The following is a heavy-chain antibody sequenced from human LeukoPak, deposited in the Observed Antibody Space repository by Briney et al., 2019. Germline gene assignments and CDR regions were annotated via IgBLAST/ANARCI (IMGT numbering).Heavy chain of an antibody. J-gene: IGHJ5*02. CDR3: ARVWDSSGWYWWFDP. CDR2: ISSSGSTI. V-gene: IGHV3-11*04. D-gene: IGHD6-19*01. CDR1: GFTFSDYY. Sequence: GGSLRLSCAAFGFTFSDYYMSWIRQAPGKGLEWVSYISSSGSTIYYADSVKGRFTISRDNAKNSLYLQMNSLRAEDTAVYYCARVWDSSGWYWWFDPWGQGTLVTVSS.